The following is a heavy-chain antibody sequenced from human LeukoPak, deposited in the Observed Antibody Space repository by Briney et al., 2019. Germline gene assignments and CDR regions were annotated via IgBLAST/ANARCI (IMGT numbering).Heavy chain of an antibody. J-gene: IGHJ4*02. CDR1: GFTFSSYA. CDR2: ISYDGSNK. D-gene: IGHD3-10*01. V-gene: IGHV3-30-3*01. Sequence: GGSLRLSCAASGFTFSSYAMHWVRQAPGKGLEWVAVISYDGSNKYYADSVKGRFTISRDNSKNTLYLQMNSLRAEDTAVYYCARDGRSYGPVDYWGQGTLVTVSS. CDR3: ARDGRSYGPVDY.